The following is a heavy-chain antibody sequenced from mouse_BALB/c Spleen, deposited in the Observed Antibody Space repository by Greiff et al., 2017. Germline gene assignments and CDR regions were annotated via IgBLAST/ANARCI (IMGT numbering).Heavy chain of an antibody. V-gene: IGHV1-82*01. CDR2: IYPGDGDT. CDR1: GYAFSSSW. CDR3: AREPTGSYAMDY. D-gene: IGHD4-1*02. Sequence: QVQLQQSGPELVKPGASVKISCKASGYAFSSSWMNWVKQRPGQGLEWIGRIYPGDGDTNYNGKFKGKATLTADKSSSTAYMQLSSLTSVDSAVYFCAREPTGSYAMDYWGQGTSVTVSS. J-gene: IGHJ4*01.